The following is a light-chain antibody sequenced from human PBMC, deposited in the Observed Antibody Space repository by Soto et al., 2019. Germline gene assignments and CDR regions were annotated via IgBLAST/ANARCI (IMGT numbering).Light chain of an antibody. CDR3: CSYAGSRTFV. Sequence: QSALTXPASVSGSPGQSITISCTGTSGDVGNFDLVSWYQQHPGKAPKLIIYEVNKRPSAVSNRFSGSKSDNTASLTISGLQAEDEADYYCCSYAGSRTFVFGTGTKVTVL. CDR1: SGDVGNFDL. CDR2: EVN. J-gene: IGLJ1*01. V-gene: IGLV2-23*02.